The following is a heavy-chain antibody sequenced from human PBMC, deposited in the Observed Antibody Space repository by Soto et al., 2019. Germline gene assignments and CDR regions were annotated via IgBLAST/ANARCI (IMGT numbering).Heavy chain of an antibody. J-gene: IGHJ4*02. D-gene: IGHD3-10*01. V-gene: IGHV4-30-4*01. CDR1: GGSIISDDYY. Sequence: SETLSLTCTVSGGSIISDDYYWSWIRQPPGKGLEWIGYTYYSGSTDYNPSLKSRVTILVDTSKNQYSLKLSAVTAVDTAVYYCARDNMVRGLFDYWGQGTLVTVSS. CDR2: TYYSGST. CDR3: ARDNMVRGLFDY.